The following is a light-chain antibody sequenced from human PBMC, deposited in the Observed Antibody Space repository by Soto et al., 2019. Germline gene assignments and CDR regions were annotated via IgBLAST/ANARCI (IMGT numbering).Light chain of an antibody. Sequence: QSALTQPASVSGSPGQSITIPCPGTSRDVGGYNYVSWHQQHPGKAPKVIITEVSNRPSGVSNRFSGSKSGNTASLTISGLQAEDEADYYCSSYISSSTFVVFGGGTKLTVL. CDR2: EVS. CDR1: SRDVGGYNY. V-gene: IGLV2-14*01. J-gene: IGLJ2*01. CDR3: SSYISSSTFVV.